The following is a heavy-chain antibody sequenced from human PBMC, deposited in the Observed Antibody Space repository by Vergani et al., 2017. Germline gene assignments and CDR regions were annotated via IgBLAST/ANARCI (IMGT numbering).Heavy chain of an antibody. CDR2: ISYDGSNK. V-gene: IGHV3-30-3*01. Sequence: VQLVQSGAEVKKPGASVKVSCKASGVTVSSYDMHWVRQAPGKGLEWVVVISYDGSNKYYAASVKGLFTISRDNSKITVYLHMNSLRAEDTAVYYCARGIAVADSFFYYWGQGILVTVSS. J-gene: IGHJ4*02. CDR1: GVTVSSYD. D-gene: IGHD6-19*01. CDR3: ARGIAVADSFFYY.